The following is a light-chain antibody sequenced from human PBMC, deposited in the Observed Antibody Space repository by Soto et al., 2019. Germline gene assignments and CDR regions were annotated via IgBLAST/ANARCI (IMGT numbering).Light chain of an antibody. J-gene: IGKJ3*01. CDR3: QQRSNWPPFT. Sequence: EIVLTQSTATLSLSPRERATLSCRASQSVSSYLAWYQQKPGQAPRLLIYDASNRATGIPARFSGSGSGTDFTLTISSLEPEDFAVYYCQQRSNWPPFTFGPGTKADIQ. V-gene: IGKV3-11*01. CDR1: QSVSSY. CDR2: DAS.